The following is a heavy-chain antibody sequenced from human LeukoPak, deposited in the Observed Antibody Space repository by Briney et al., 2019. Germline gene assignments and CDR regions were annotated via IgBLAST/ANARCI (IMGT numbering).Heavy chain of an antibody. D-gene: IGHD3-22*01. Sequence: PGGSLRLSCAASGFTFSSYAIHWVRQAPGKGLEWVAVISYDGSNKYYADSVKGRFTVSRDNSKNTLYLQMNSLRAEDTAVYYCARGITMIVVVIVDWGQGTLVAVSS. CDR3: ARGITMIVVVIVD. V-gene: IGHV3-30-3*01. J-gene: IGHJ4*02. CDR2: ISYDGSNK. CDR1: GFTFSSYA.